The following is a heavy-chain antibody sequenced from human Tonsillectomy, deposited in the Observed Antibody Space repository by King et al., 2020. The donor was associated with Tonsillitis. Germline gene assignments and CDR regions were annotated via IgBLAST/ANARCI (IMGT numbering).Heavy chain of an antibody. CDR3: ARHLYDMTTLDS. V-gene: IGHV4-59*08. J-gene: IGHJ4*02. CDR1: GGSITSYY. CDR2: IYYSGST. Sequence: QVQLVESGPGLVKPSETLSLPCTVSGGSITSYYWSWIRQPPGKGLEWIGYIYYSGSTDYNPSLKSRVTISLGTSKNDFFLKLSSVTAADTAVYYCARHLYDMTTLDSCGQGSRVRVSS. D-gene: IGHD3-9*01.